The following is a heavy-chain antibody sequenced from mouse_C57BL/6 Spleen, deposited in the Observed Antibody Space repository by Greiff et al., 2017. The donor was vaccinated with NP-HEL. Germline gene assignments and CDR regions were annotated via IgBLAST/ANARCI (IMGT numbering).Heavy chain of an antibody. CDR2: IVPNSGGT. Sequence: QVHVKQPGAELVKPGASVKLSCKASGYTFTSYWMHWVKQRPGRGLEWIGRIVPNSGGTKYNEKFKSKATLTVDKPSSTAYMQLSSLTSEDSAVYYCARSTYSNFDYWGQGTTLTVSS. CDR3: ARSTYSNFDY. V-gene: IGHV1-72*01. D-gene: IGHD2-5*01. J-gene: IGHJ2*01. CDR1: GYTFTSYW.